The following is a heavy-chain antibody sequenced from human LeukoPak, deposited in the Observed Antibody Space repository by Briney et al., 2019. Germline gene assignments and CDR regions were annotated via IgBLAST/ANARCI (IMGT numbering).Heavy chain of an antibody. Sequence: PGGSLRLSCAVSGFTFSSYTMNWVRQAPGKGLEWVSSITGSSTYIYYADSVKGRFTISRHNAKNSLYLQMNNLGAEDTAVYYCARDLTVTSTCWFDLWGQGTLVTVSS. V-gene: IGHV3-21*01. CDR1: GFTFSSYT. CDR3: ARDLTVTSTCWFDL. CDR2: ITGSSTYI. J-gene: IGHJ5*02. D-gene: IGHD4-11*01.